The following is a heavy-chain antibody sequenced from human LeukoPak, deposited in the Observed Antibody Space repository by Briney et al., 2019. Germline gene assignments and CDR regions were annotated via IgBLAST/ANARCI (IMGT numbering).Heavy chain of an antibody. CDR2: ISSSGSTI. D-gene: IGHD2-21*01. CDR3: ARVPVVVIVKDSWFDP. Sequence: GGSLRLSCAASGFTFSDYYMSWIRQAPGKGLEWVSYISSSGSTIYYADSVKGRFTISRDNAKNSLYLQMNSLRAEDTAVYYCARVPVVVIVKDSWFDPWGQGTLVSVSS. V-gene: IGHV3-11*04. J-gene: IGHJ5*02. CDR1: GFTFSDYY.